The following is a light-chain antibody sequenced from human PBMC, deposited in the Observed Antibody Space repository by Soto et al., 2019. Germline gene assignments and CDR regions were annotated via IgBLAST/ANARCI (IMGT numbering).Light chain of an antibody. CDR1: QGIAPY. V-gene: IGKV1-27*01. Sequence: DVQMTQSPSSLSDFVGDRVTITCRASQGIAPYLAWFQQKPGKVPKLLIYATSTLQSGVPSRFSGSGSGTDFTLTINSLQPEDVGTYYCQKYNSAPLTFGGGTKVDIK. CDR2: ATS. J-gene: IGKJ4*01. CDR3: QKYNSAPLT.